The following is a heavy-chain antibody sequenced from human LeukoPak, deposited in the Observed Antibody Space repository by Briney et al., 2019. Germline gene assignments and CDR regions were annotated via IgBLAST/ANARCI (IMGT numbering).Heavy chain of an antibody. J-gene: IGHJ4*02. CDR2: ISGSGGST. CDR1: GFTFSSYA. V-gene: IGHV3-23*01. D-gene: IGHD5-18*01. Sequence: GGSLRLSCAASGFTFSSYAMSWVRQAPGKGLEWVSAISGSGGSTYYADSVKGRFTISRDNSKNTLYLQMNSLRAEDTAVYYCAKQKRTDIQLWLRPLDYWGQGTLVTVSS. CDR3: AKQKRTDIQLWLRPLDY.